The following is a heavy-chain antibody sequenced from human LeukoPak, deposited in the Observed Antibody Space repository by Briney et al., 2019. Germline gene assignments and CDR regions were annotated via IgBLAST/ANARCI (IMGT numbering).Heavy chain of an antibody. CDR3: VRDGGSRHFDY. D-gene: IGHD1-26*01. V-gene: IGHV3-72*01. Sequence: GGSLRLSCAASGFTFSDHHMDWVRQAPGKGLEWVGRIRKKANSYTTEYVAPVKGRFTVSRDDSQNSLYLQMNSLKIEDTAAYYCVRDGGSRHFDYWGQGTLVTVSS. J-gene: IGHJ4*02. CDR2: IRKKANSYTT. CDR1: GFTFSDHH.